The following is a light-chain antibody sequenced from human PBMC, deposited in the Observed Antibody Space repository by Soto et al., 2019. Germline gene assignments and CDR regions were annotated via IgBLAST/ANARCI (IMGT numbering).Light chain of an antibody. J-gene: IGKJ1*01. CDR3: QQYESFPRT. Sequence: DIQMTQSPSTLSASVGDRVTITCRASQSISSWLAWYQQKPGKAPKLLIYKASSLESGVPSRFSGSGSGTEFTLSISSLEPDDFATYPCQQYESFPRTFGQGTKVEIK. CDR2: KAS. CDR1: QSISSW. V-gene: IGKV1-5*03.